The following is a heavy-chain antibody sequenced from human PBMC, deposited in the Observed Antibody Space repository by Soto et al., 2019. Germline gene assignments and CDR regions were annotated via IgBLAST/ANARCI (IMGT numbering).Heavy chain of an antibody. CDR3: ARQTSRIAVASHGRGNWFDP. V-gene: IGHV4-39*01. Sequence: QLQLRESGPGLVKPSETLSLTCTVSGASISSITHFWGWVRQSPGKGLDWSGNVYHTGTTHYNPSLKNRANISVDTSKDQFSLQLTSVTAADTAVYYCARQTSRIAVASHGRGNWFDPWGPGTLVIVSS. CDR1: GASISSITHF. D-gene: IGHD6-19*01. J-gene: IGHJ5*02. CDR2: VYHTGTT.